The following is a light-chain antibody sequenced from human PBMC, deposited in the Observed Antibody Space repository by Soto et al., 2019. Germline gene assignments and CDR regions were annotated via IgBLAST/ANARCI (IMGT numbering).Light chain of an antibody. J-gene: IGKJ4*01. Sequence: EIVLTQSPATLSVSPGERATLSCRASQTVGTSLVWYQQKPGQAPSLLIYGASTRAAGIRARFSGSGSGTDFTLTISSPQSEDFAVYYCQQHNAWPLTFGGGTEVEIK. CDR3: QQHNAWPLT. CDR2: GAS. CDR1: QTVGTS. V-gene: IGKV3-15*01.